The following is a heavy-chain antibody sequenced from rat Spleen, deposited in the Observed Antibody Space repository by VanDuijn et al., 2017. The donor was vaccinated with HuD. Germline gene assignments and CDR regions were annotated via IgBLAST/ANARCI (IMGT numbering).Heavy chain of an antibody. D-gene: IGHD1-2*01. CDR3: TREGTIAALAY. Sequence: EVQLVESDGGLVQPGRSLKLSCAASGFTFSDYYMAWVRQAPTKGLEWVASINTGGGNTYYRGSVKGRFTISRDNARSTLYLQMDSLRSEDTATYYCTREGTIAALAYWGQGVMVTVSS. V-gene: IGHV5-25*01. J-gene: IGHJ2*01. CDR2: INTGGGNT. CDR1: GFTFSDYY.